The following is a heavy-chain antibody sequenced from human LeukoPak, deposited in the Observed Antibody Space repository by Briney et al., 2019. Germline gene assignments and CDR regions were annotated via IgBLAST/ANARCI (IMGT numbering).Heavy chain of an antibody. CDR3: TRRVLEAMTGTGGFDY. CDR2: IYYGGST. D-gene: IGHD6-19*01. J-gene: IGHJ4*02. Sequence: SETLSLTRTVSGGSISSSSYYWGWIRQPPGKGLQWIGSIYYGGSTYYNPSLKSRVTISVDTSKNLFSLRLSSVTAADTAVYYGTRRVLEAMTGTGGFDYWGQGTLVTVSS. CDR1: GGSISSSSYY. V-gene: IGHV4-39*01.